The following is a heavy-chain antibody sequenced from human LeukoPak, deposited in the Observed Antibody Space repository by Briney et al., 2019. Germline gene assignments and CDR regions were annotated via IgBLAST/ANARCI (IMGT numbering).Heavy chain of an antibody. J-gene: IGHJ5*02. CDR3: ARRLTRYDCFDP. CDR1: GDSVSSNSVT. V-gene: IGHV6-1*01. CDR2: TYYRSTWYN. D-gene: IGHD1-1*01. Sequence: SQTLSLTCVISGDSVSSNSVTWNWIRQSPSRGLEWLGRTYYRSTWYNDYAVSVRGRITVNPDTSKNQFSLHLNSVTPEDTAVYYCARRLTRYDCFDPWGQGILVTVSS.